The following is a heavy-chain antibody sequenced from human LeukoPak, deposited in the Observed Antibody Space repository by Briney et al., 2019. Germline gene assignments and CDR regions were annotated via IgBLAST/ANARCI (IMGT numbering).Heavy chain of an antibody. CDR2: IIPIFGTA. Sequence: GSSVKVSCKASGGTFSSYAISWVRQAPGQGLEWMGGIIPIFGTANYAQKFQGRVTITTDGSTSTAYMELSSLRSEDTAVYYCGYSYGYRRYYYYYMDVWGKGTTVTVSS. D-gene: IGHD5-18*01. J-gene: IGHJ6*03. CDR3: GYSYGYRRYYYYYMDV. CDR1: GGTFSSYA. V-gene: IGHV1-69*05.